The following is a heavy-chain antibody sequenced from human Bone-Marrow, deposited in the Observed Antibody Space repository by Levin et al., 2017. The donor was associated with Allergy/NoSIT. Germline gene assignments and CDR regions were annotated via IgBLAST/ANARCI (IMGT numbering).Heavy chain of an antibody. CDR3: ARGIWFGEFPYYYYYGMDV. CDR1: GFTFNRFI. D-gene: IGHD3-10*01. Sequence: TGGSLRLSCAASGFTFNRFILHWVRQSPGKGLEWVALISYDGSTEYHAESVKGRFTISRDNFNNTLFLQMNSLRSEDTAVYYCARGIWFGEFPYYYYYGMDVWGQGTTVTVSS. CDR2: ISYDGSTE. J-gene: IGHJ6*02. V-gene: IGHV3-30*04.